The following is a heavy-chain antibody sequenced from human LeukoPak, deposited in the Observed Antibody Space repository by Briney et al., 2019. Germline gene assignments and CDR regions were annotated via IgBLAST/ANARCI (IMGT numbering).Heavy chain of an antibody. D-gene: IGHD6-13*01. CDR2: INLDGSER. CDR3: GRVIAGAIDY. CDR1: GFTFSGHS. V-gene: IGHV3-7*01. J-gene: IGHJ4*02. Sequence: GGSLRLSCAASGFTFSGHSMTWVRQAPGKGLEWVANINLDGSERFYVDFVKGRFTISRDNADNSMYLQMNSLRAEDTAVYYCGRVIAGAIDYWGQGTLVTVPS.